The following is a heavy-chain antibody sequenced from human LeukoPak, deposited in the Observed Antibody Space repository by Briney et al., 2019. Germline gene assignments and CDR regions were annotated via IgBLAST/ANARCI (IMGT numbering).Heavy chain of an antibody. J-gene: IGHJ4*02. V-gene: IGHV4-4*02. CDR2: IHHSGST. CDR3: ARVGPYYDILTAPLYYFDY. D-gene: IGHD3-9*01. CDR1: GGSISSSNW. Sequence: SGTLSLTCAVSGGSISSSNWWSWVRQPPGKGLEWIGEIHHSGSTNYNPSLKSRVTISVDKSKNQFSLKLSSVTAADTAVYYCARVGPYYDILTAPLYYFDYWGQGTLVTVSS.